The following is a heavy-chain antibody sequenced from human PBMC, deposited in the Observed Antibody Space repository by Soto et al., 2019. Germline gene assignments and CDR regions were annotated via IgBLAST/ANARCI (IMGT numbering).Heavy chain of an antibody. V-gene: IGHV4-34*01. D-gene: IGHD3-9*01. J-gene: IGHJ4*02. CDR3: ARDYILTGSRSLDY. Sequence: SETLSLTCAVYGGSLSGYYWSWIRQPPGKGLEWIGEINHSGSTNYNPSLKSRVTISVDTSKNQFSLKLSSVTAADTAVYYCARDYILTGSRSLDYWGQGTLVTVSS. CDR2: INHSGST. CDR1: GGSLSGYY.